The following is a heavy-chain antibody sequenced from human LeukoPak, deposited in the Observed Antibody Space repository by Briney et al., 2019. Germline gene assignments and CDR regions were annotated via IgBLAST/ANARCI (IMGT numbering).Heavy chain of an antibody. Sequence: GGSLRLSCAASGFTFSSYAMSWVRQAPGKGLEWVSAISGSGGSTYYADSVKGRFTISRDNSKNTLYLQMNSLRAEDTAVYYCAKDWYYGSGALFCFDYWGQGTLVTVSS. CDR1: GFTFSSYA. D-gene: IGHD3-10*01. CDR3: AKDWYYGSGALFCFDY. J-gene: IGHJ4*02. V-gene: IGHV3-23*01. CDR2: ISGSGGST.